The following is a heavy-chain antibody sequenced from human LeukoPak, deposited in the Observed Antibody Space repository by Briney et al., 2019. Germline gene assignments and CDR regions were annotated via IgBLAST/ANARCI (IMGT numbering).Heavy chain of an antibody. CDR3: ARYSLTGSNDAFDI. J-gene: IGHJ3*02. V-gene: IGHV3-21*01. CDR1: GFTFSSYS. Sequence: GGSLRLSCAASGFTFSSYSMNWVRQAPGKGLEWVSSISSSSSYIYYADSVKGRFTISRDNAKNSLYLQMNSLRAEDTVVYYCARYSLTGSNDAFDIWGQGTMVTVSS. CDR2: ISSSSSYI. D-gene: IGHD3-9*01.